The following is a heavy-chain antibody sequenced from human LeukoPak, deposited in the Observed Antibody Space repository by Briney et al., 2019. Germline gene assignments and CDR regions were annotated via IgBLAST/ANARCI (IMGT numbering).Heavy chain of an antibody. D-gene: IGHD6-13*01. V-gene: IGHV3-43*02. CDR1: GFTFSNYA. J-gene: IGHJ6*02. CDR3: AKDAPGYSSSWYSLGYYYYGMDV. Sequence: GGSLRLSCSASGFTFSNYAMHWVRQAPGKGLEWVSLISGDGGSTYYADSVKGRFTISRDNSRNSLYLQMNSLRTEDTALYYCAKDAPGYSSSWYSLGYYYYGMDVWGQGTTVTVSS. CDR2: ISGDGGST.